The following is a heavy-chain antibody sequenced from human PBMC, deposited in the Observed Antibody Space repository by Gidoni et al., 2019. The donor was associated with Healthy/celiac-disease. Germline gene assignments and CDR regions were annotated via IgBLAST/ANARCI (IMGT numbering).Heavy chain of an antibody. J-gene: IGHJ3*02. V-gene: IGHV3-30-3*01. CDR2: ISYDGSNK. CDR3: AREGNYSSSGIDAFDI. D-gene: IGHD6-13*01. CDR1: GFTFSSYA. Sequence: QVQLVASGGGVVQPGRSLRLSCAPSGFTFSSYAMHWVRQAPGKGLAWVAVISYDGSNKYYADSVKGRFTISRDNSKNTLYLQMNSLRAEDTAVYYCAREGNYSSSGIDAFDIWGQGTMVTVSS.